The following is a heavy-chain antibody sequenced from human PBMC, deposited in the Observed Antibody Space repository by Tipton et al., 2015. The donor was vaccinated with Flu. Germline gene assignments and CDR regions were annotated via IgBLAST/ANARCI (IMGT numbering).Heavy chain of an antibody. Sequence: SLRLSCAASGFTFSRYAMSWVGQAPGKGLEWVSTISGSGGRTCGRTCYADSVKGRFTISRDNSKDTLYLPMNSLRAEDTAIYYCAKVIPEIVSGLDYWGQGTLVTVSS. J-gene: IGHJ4*02. CDR2: ISGSGGRT. CDR3: AKVIPEIVSGLDY. CDR1: GFTFSRYA. V-gene: IGHV3-23*01. D-gene: IGHD5/OR15-5a*01.